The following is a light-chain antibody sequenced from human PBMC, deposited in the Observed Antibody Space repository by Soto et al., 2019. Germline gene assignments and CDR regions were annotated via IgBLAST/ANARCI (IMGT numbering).Light chain of an antibody. Sequence: VATQAPYALPSFQRARVILPCKASQSVSNYLGWYQQKPGQAPRLLIYGASTRATGIPGRFSGSGSGTEFTLTISSLQSEDSAVYYCQQYHNWPPLTFGGGTKVDI. CDR1: QSVSNY. V-gene: IGKV3-15*01. J-gene: IGKJ4*01. CDR3: QQYHNWPPLT. CDR2: GAS.